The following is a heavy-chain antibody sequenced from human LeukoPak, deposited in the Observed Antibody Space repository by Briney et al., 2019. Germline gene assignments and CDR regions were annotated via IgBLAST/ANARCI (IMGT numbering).Heavy chain of an antibody. V-gene: IGHV1-8*01. J-gene: IGHJ5*02. CDR3: ARGDRGFDWLFRTRSDWFDP. CDR2: MNPNSGNT. Sequence: GASVKVSCKASGYTFTSYDINWVRQATGQGLEWMGWMNPNSGNTGYAQKFQGRVTMTRNTSISTAYMELSSLRSEDTAVYYCARGDRGFDWLFRTRSDWFDPWGQGTLVTVSS. CDR1: GYTFTSYD. D-gene: IGHD3-9*01.